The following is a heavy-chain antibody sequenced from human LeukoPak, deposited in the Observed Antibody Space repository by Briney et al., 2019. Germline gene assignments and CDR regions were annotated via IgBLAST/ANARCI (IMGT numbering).Heavy chain of an antibody. CDR3: ARDVSYYDFWSGLDGSSWFDP. CDR2: TYYRSKWYN. V-gene: IGHV6-1*01. D-gene: IGHD3-3*01. Sequence: SQTLSLTCAISGDSISSNSAAWNWIRQSPSRGLEWLGRTYYRSKWYNDYAVSVKSRITINPDTSKNQFSLQLNSVTPEDTAVYYCARDVSYYDFWSGLDGSSWFDPWGQGTLVTVSS. CDR1: GDSISSNSAA. J-gene: IGHJ5*02.